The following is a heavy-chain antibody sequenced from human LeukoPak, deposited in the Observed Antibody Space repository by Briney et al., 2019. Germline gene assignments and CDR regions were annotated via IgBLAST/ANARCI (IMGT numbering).Heavy chain of an antibody. CDR3: AKDSYDFWSGYPFDY. CDR2: ISGSGGST. Sequence: GGSLRLSCAASGFTFSSYAMSWVRQAPGKGLEWVSAISGSGGSTYYADSVKGRFTIPRDNSKNTLYLQMNSLRAEDTAVYYCAKDSYDFWSGYPFDYWGQGTLVTVSS. V-gene: IGHV3-23*01. CDR1: GFTFSSYA. J-gene: IGHJ4*02. D-gene: IGHD3-3*01.